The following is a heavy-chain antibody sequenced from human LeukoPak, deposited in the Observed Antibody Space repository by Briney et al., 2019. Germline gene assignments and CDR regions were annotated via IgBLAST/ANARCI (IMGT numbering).Heavy chain of an antibody. V-gene: IGHV3-23*01. D-gene: IGHD2-2*01. CDR2: ISDSGGGT. CDR1: GFSFRGFA. Sequence: GGSLRLSCAASGFSFRGFAMTWARQAPGKGLEWVSDISDSGGGTYYADSVKGRFTISRDNSKNTLYLQMNSLRAEDTAVYYCVKVGCSWTSCYPNYYYMDVWGKGTTVTVSS. J-gene: IGHJ6*03. CDR3: VKVGCSWTSCYPNYYYMDV.